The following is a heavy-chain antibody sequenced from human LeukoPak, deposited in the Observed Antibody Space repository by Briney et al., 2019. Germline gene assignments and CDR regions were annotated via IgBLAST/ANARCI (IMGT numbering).Heavy chain of an antibody. CDR1: GFTFSSYA. Sequence: GGSLRHSFAASGFTFSSYAMSWVRQAPGKGLEWVSVISGSGGSTYYADSVRGRFTISRDNSKNTLYLQMNSLRAEDTAVYYCAKDLAGADHIDSWGQGTLVTVSS. V-gene: IGHV3-23*01. CDR3: AKDLAGADHIDS. D-gene: IGHD1-26*01. CDR2: ISGSGGST. J-gene: IGHJ4*02.